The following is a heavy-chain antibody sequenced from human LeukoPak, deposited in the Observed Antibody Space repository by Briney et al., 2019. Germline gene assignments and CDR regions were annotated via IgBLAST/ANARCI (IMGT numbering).Heavy chain of an antibody. D-gene: IGHD1-1*01. CDR3: ARTSGTTGTYWYSDL. V-gene: IGHV3-30-3*01. J-gene: IGHJ2*01. CDR2: ISRDGSSR. CDR1: TFTFSTYA. Sequence: GGSLRLSCAASTFTFSTYAMQWVRQAPGKGLEGVAVISRDGSSRFYADSVKGRFTISRDNSGDTLYLQMNSLRAEDTAMYYCARTSGTTGTYWYSDLWGRGTLVTVSS.